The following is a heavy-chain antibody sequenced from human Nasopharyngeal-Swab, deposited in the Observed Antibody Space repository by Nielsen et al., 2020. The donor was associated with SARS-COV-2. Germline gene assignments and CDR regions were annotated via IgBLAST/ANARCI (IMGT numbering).Heavy chain of an antibody. Sequence: GESLKISCAASGFPFSSYSMNWVRQAPGKGLEWASSISSSSSYIYYADSVKGRFTISRDNAKNSLYLQMNSLRAEDTAVYYCARSPTVVEWSRDAFDIWGQGTMVTVSS. CDR1: GFPFSSYS. V-gene: IGHV3-21*01. CDR3: ARSPTVVEWSRDAFDI. CDR2: ISSSSSYI. D-gene: IGHD3-3*01. J-gene: IGHJ3*02.